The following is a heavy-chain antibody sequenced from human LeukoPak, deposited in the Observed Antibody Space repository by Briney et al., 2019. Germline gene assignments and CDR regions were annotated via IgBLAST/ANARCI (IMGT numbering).Heavy chain of an antibody. Sequence: KPGGSLRLSCAASGFTFSSCSMNWVRQAPGKGLEWVSSISSSSSYIYYADSVKGRFTISRDNAKNSLYLQMNSLRAEDTAVYYCARAGDGDYYDSSGYSYYWGQGTLVTVSS. V-gene: IGHV3-21*01. J-gene: IGHJ4*02. D-gene: IGHD3-22*01. CDR2: ISSSSSYI. CDR1: GFTFSSCS. CDR3: ARAGDGDYYDSSGYSYY.